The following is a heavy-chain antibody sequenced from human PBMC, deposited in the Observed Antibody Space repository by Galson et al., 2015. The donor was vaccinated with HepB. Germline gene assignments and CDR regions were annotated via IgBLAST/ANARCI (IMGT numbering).Heavy chain of an antibody. CDR2: INDSGGNT. CDR3: AKDAGGTNSGPFDY. D-gene: IGHD1-1*01. Sequence: RLSCAASVFTFRTYGMSWVRQAPGRGLLWVSTINDSGGNTHYADSVKCRFPISRDNSKNTLYLHMNSLRAEDTAVYYCAKDAGGTNSGPFDYWGQGTLVTVSS. J-gene: IGHJ4*02. V-gene: IGHV3-23*01. CDR1: VFTFRTYG.